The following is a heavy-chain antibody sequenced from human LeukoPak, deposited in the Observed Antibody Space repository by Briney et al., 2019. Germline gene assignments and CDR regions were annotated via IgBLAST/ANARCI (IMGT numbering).Heavy chain of an antibody. CDR2: IYYSGST. J-gene: IGHJ6*03. CDR3: ARLTKNDSGSFRFGKKKRGYMDV. Sequence: SETLSLTCTVSGGSISSYYWTWIRQPPGKGLEWIGYIYYSGSTNYNPSLKSRVTISVDTSKNQFSLKLSSVTAADTAVYYCARLTKNDSGSFRFGKKKRGYMDVWGKGTTVTISS. CDR1: GGSISSYY. V-gene: IGHV4-59*12. D-gene: IGHD3-10*01.